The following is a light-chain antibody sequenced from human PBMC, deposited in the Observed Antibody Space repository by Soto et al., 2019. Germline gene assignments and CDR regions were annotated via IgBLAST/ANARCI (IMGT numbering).Light chain of an antibody. CDR1: QSVNSH. CDR3: QQYGSLSWT. V-gene: IGKV3-15*01. Sequence: IVMTQSPATLPVSPGERATLSCRTSQSVNSHLAWYQHKPGQAPRLLIYGASSRATGIPTRFSGSGSGTEFTLTIDSLQSEDFAVYHCQQYGSLSWTFGQGTKVEIK. CDR2: GAS. J-gene: IGKJ1*01.